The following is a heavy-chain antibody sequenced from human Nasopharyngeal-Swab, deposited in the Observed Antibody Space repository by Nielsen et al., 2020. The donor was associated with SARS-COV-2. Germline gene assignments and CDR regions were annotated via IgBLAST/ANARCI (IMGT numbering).Heavy chain of an antibody. V-gene: IGHV3-74*01. Sequence: GESLKISCVASGFNFSSYWMNWVRQVPGKGLVWVSRISGDGSATSYADSVQGRFTISRDNARNTVFLQMNSLRAEETAIYYCVRGSYGHYDSWGQGALITVSS. CDR3: VRGSYGHYDS. CDR2: ISGDGSAT. D-gene: IGHD4-17*01. CDR1: GFNFSSYW. J-gene: IGHJ5*01.